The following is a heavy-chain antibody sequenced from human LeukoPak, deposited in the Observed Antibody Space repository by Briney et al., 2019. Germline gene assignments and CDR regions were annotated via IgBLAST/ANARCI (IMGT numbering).Heavy chain of an antibody. CDR3: ASALGITGTTGVFDY. CDR1: GFTFSTYS. Sequence: NAGGSLRLSCAASGFTFSTYSMNWVRQAPGKGLEWVSSISSSSSYIYYADSVKGRFTISRDNAKNSLYLQMNSLRAEDTAVYYCASALGITGTTGVFDYWGRGTLVTVSS. CDR2: ISSSSSYI. V-gene: IGHV3-21*01. D-gene: IGHD1-20*01. J-gene: IGHJ4*02.